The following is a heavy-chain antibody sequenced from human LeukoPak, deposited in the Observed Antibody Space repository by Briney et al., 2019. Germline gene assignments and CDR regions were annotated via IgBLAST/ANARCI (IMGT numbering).Heavy chain of an antibody. Sequence: SETLSLTCTVSGDSISSYYWSWIRQPAGKGLEWIGRIYISGSTNYNPSLKSRVTMSVDTSTNQFSLKLSSVTAADTAVYYCARAPLLTGYFDFDYWGQGTLVTVSS. J-gene: IGHJ4*02. V-gene: IGHV4-4*07. CDR3: ARAPLLTGYFDFDY. CDR2: IYISGST. D-gene: IGHD3-9*01. CDR1: GDSISSYY.